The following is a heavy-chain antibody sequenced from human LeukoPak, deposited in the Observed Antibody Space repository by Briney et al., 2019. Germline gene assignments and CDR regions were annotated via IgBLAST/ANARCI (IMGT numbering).Heavy chain of an antibody. V-gene: IGHV1-2*02. Sequence: ASVKVSCKTSGYTFTGYYMHWVRQAPGQGLEWMGWINPNSGGTNYAQKFQGRVTMTRDTSISTAYMELSRLRSDDTAVYYCSRDPFGLLGAFDIWGQGTMVTVSS. CDR3: SRDPFGLLGAFDI. CDR2: INPNSGGT. CDR1: GYTFTGYY. J-gene: IGHJ3*02. D-gene: IGHD3/OR15-3a*01.